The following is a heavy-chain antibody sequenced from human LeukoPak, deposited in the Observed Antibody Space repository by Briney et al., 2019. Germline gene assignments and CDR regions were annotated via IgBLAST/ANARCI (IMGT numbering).Heavy chain of an antibody. V-gene: IGHV4-59*01. CDR1: GGSISSYY. D-gene: IGHD3-10*01. CDR3: ARHKPFYYYGSGSPSSPIFDY. Sequence: KTSETLSLTCTVSGGSISSYYWSWIRQPPGKGLEWIGYIYYSGSTNYNPSLKSRVTISVDTSKNQFSLKLSSVTAADTAVYYCARHKPFYYYGSGSPSSPIFDYWGQGTLVTVSS. J-gene: IGHJ4*02. CDR2: IYYSGST.